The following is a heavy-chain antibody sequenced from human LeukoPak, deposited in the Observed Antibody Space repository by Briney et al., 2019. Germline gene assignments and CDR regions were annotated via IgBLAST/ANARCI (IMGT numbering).Heavy chain of an antibody. J-gene: IGHJ4*02. CDR1: GLTFDEYT. D-gene: IGHD3-22*01. CDR2: ISRNGGTT. V-gene: IGHV3-43*01. Sequence: PGGSLRLSCAASGLTFDEYTMHWVRQGPGKGLEWVSLISRNGGTTKYADSVKGRFIISRDNSKNSLYLQMNSLRAEDTAVYYCARGGVSYYYDSSGYYPFDYWGQGTLVTVSS. CDR3: ARGGVSYYYDSSGYYPFDY.